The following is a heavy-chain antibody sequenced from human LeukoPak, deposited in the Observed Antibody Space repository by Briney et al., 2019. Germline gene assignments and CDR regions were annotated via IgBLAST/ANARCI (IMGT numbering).Heavy chain of an antibody. CDR3: AKEDVGALDY. D-gene: IGHD1-26*01. CDR2: ISWNSGSI. Sequence: GGSLRLSCAASGFTFDDYAIHWVRQAPGKGLEWVSGISWNSGSIGYADSVKGRFTISRDNAKNTLYLQMNSLRAEDTAVYYCAKEDVGALDYWGQGTLVTVSS. CDR1: GFTFDDYA. V-gene: IGHV3-9*01. J-gene: IGHJ4*02.